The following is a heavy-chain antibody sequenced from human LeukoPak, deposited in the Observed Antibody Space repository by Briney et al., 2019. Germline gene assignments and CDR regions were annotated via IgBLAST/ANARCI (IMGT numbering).Heavy chain of an antibody. D-gene: IGHD3-3*01. CDR2: IIPIFGTA. V-gene: IGHV1-69*06. CDR3: ARLQGPYDFWSGYYDRASDDAFDI. J-gene: IGHJ3*02. Sequence: ASVKVSCKASGYTFTSYYMHWVRQAPGQGLEWMGGIIPIFGTANYAQKFQGRVTITADKSTSTAYMELSSLRSEDTAVYYCARLQGPYDFWSGYYDRASDDAFDIWGQGTMVTVSS. CDR1: GYTFTSYY.